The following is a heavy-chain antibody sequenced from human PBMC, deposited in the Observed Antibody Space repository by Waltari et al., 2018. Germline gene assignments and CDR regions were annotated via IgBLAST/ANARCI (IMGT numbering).Heavy chain of an antibody. V-gene: IGHV1-24*01. Sequence: QVQLVQSGAEVKKPGASVKVSCTVSGYTLTALSMHWVRQDPGKGLEWMGGFDPEDGETIYAQKFQGRVTMTEDTSTDTAYMELSSLRSEDTAVYYCATIIGDFGLGAFDIWGQGTMVTVSS. J-gene: IGHJ3*02. D-gene: IGHD4-17*01. CDR1: GYTLTALS. CDR3: ATIIGDFGLGAFDI. CDR2: FDPEDGET.